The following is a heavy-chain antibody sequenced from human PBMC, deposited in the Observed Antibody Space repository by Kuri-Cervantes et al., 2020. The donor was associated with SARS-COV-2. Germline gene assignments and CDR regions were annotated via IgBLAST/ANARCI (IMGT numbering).Heavy chain of an antibody. CDR2: ISGSGSAI. D-gene: IGHD7-27*01. Sequence: GGSLRLSCAASGFTFSNAWMSWVRQAPGKGLEWVSYISGSGSAINYTDSVKGRFTISRDNAKNSVFLQMNSLRAEDTAVYYCARDLRLGNSLDYWGQGTLVTVSS. V-gene: IGHV3-11*04. CDR1: GFTFSNAW. CDR3: ARDLRLGNSLDY. J-gene: IGHJ4*02.